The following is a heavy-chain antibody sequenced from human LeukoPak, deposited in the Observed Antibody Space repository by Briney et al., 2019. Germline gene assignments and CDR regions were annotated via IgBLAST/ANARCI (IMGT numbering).Heavy chain of an antibody. J-gene: IGHJ4*02. CDR3: ASLKVYYDILTGYYTSMEYFDY. Sequence: TGGSLRLSCAASGFTFSSYEINWVRQAPGKGLQWVSYISSTGTTIYYADSVKGRFTISRDNAKNSLSLQMNSLRAEDTAVYYCASLKVYYDILTGYYTSMEYFDYWGQGTLVTVSS. D-gene: IGHD3-9*01. CDR1: GFTFSSYE. V-gene: IGHV3-48*03. CDR2: ISSTGTTI.